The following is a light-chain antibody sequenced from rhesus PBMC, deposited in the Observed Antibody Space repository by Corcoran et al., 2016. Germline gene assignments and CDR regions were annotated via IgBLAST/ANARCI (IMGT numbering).Light chain of an antibody. V-gene: IGKV1-74*01. CDR2: KAA. Sequence: DIQMTQSPSSLSASVGDRVTITCRASENVNNYLNWYQQKPGKAPKLLIYKAATLQRGVPSRFSGSGSGTDYTFTISSLEPEDVATYYCQQGYGTPLTFGGGTKVEIK. CDR3: QQGYGTPLT. J-gene: IGKJ4*01. CDR1: ENVNNY.